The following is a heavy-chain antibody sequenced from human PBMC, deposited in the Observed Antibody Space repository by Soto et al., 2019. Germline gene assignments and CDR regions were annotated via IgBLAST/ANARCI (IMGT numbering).Heavy chain of an antibody. CDR3: ATEMRRITMVAPHY. D-gene: IGHD3-10*01. V-gene: IGHV1-69-2*01. CDR2: VDPEDGET. J-gene: IGHJ4*02. CDR1: GYTFTDYY. Sequence: GASVKVSCKVSGYTFTDYYMHWVQQAPGKGLEWMGLVDPEDGETIYAEKFQGRVTITADTSTDTAYMELSSLRSEDTAVYYCATEMRRITMVAPHYWGQGTLVTVSS.